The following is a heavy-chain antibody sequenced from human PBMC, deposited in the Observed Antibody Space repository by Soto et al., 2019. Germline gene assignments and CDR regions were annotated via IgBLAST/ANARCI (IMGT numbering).Heavy chain of an antibody. V-gene: IGHV3-43*02. Sequence: GGSLRLSCAASGFTFDDYAMHWVRQAPGKGLEWVSLISGDGGSTYYADSVKGRFTISRDNSKNSLYLQMNSLRTEDTALYYCSKDCIAAAGFFFDYWGQGTLVTGSS. J-gene: IGHJ4*02. CDR3: SKDCIAAAGFFFDY. CDR2: ISGDGGST. D-gene: IGHD6-13*01. CDR1: GFTFDDYA.